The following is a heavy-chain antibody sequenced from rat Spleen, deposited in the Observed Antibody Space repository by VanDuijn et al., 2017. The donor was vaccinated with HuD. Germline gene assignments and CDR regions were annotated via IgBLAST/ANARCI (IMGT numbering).Heavy chain of an antibody. Sequence: EVQLVESGGGLVQPGRSLKLSCAASGFTFSDYGVAWVRQAPTKGLEWVASITDGGGRTYHRDSVKGRFTISRDNAKNTLYLQMDSLRSEDTATYCCARHGRIYYYDGSYFYFDYWGQGVMVTVSS. D-gene: IGHD1-12*02. CDR2: ITDGGGRT. V-gene: IGHV5-29*01. CDR1: GFTFSDYG. J-gene: IGHJ2*01. CDR3: ARHGRIYYYDGSYFYFDY.